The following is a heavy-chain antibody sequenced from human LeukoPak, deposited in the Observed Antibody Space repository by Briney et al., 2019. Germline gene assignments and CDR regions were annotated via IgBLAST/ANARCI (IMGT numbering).Heavy chain of an antibody. Sequence: ASVKVSCKASGGTFSSYAISWVRQAPGQGLEWMGGIIPIFGTANYAQKFQGRVTITTDESTSTAYMELSSLRSEGTAVYYCARTSVGYCSSTSCRGIYYYYYMDVWGKGTTVTVSS. D-gene: IGHD2-2*01. CDR3: ARTSVGYCSSTSCRGIYYYYYMDV. J-gene: IGHJ6*03. V-gene: IGHV1-69*05. CDR1: GGTFSSYA. CDR2: IIPIFGTA.